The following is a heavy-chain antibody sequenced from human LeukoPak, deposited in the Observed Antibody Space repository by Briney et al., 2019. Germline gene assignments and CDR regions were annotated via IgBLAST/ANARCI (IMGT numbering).Heavy chain of an antibody. J-gene: IGHJ4*02. CDR2: ISSSSSYI. Sequence: GGSLRLSCAASGFTFSSYSMNWVRQAPGKGLEWVSSISSSSSYIYYADSVKGRFTISRDNAKSSLYLQMNSLRAEDTAVYYCARGPRGHVFNWDQNLESYWGQGTLVTVSS. D-gene: IGHD3-3*01. V-gene: IGHV3-21*01. CDR1: GFTFSSYS. CDR3: ARGPRGHVFNWDQNLESY.